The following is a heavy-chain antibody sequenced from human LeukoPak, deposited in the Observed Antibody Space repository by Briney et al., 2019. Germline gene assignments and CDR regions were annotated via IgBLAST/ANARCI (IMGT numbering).Heavy chain of an antibody. CDR2: VYYGGST. D-gene: IGHD3-10*01. CDR3: SFNLGSGSYAFDI. V-gene: IGHV4-39*07. CDR1: GGSITTSTYY. J-gene: IGHJ4*02. Sequence: PSETLSLTCTVSGGSITTSTYYWGWIRQPPGKGLEWIGSVYYGGSTYYNPSLKSRVTISLDTSKDQFSLKLTSVTAADTAVYYCSFNLGSGSYAFDIWGQGTLVTVSS.